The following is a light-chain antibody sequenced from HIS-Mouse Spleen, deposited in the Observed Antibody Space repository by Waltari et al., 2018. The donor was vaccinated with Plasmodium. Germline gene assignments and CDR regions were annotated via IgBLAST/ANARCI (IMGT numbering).Light chain of an antibody. Sequence: QSALTQPRSVSGPPGQSVTTSCTGTSSAAGGYNDFSWYQQHPGKAPKRMIYDVSKRPSGVPDRFSGSKSGNTASLTISGLQAEDEADYYCCSYAGSYTYVFGTGTKVTVL. CDR1: SSAAGGYND. CDR3: CSYAGSYTYV. V-gene: IGLV2-11*01. J-gene: IGLJ1*01. CDR2: DVS.